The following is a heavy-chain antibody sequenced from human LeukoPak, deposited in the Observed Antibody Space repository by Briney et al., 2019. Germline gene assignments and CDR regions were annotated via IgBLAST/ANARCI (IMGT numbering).Heavy chain of an antibody. D-gene: IGHD2-2*01. CDR3: ARFLAKTSSSLGY. CDR2: IKSKTDGGTT. Sequence: PGGSLRLSCAASGFTFSNAWMSWVRQAPGKGLEWVGRIKSKTDGGTTDYAAPVKGRFTISRDDSKNTLYLQMNSLKTEDTAVYYCARFLAKTSSSLGYWGQGTLVTVSS. CDR1: GFTFSNAW. J-gene: IGHJ4*02. V-gene: IGHV3-15*01.